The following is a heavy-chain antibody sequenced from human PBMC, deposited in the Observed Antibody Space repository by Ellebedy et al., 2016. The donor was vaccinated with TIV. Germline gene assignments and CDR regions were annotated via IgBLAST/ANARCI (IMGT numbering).Heavy chain of an antibody. Sequence: AASVKVSCKASGFTFTKSAVQWVRQARGQRLEWIGWIVVGSGNTHYAQKFQERVTITREMSTSTAYMELSSLRSEDTAVYYCAADSVVGPSASWYFDLWGRGTLVTVSS. CDR1: GFTFTKSA. J-gene: IGHJ2*01. V-gene: IGHV1-58*01. CDR3: AADSVVGPSASWYFDL. D-gene: IGHD2-15*01. CDR2: IVVGSGNT.